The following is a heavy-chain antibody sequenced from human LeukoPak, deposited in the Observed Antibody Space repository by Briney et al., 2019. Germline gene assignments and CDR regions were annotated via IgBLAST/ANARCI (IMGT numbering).Heavy chain of an antibody. CDR3: ARTYCGGDCRGYYYSYYMDV. CDR2: INHSGST. Sequence: SETLSLTCAVYGGSFSGYYWSWIRQPPGKGLEWIGEINHSGSTNYNPSLKSRVTISVDTSKNQFSLKLSSVTAADTAVYYCARTYCGGDCRGYYYSYYMDVWGKGTTVTISS. J-gene: IGHJ6*03. V-gene: IGHV4-34*01. CDR1: GGSFSGYY. D-gene: IGHD2-21*02.